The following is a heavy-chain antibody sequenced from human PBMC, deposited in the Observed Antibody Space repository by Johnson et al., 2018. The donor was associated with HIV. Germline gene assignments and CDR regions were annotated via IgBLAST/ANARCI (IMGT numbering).Heavy chain of an antibody. V-gene: IGHV3-23*04. CDR3: ARDPNGDYVGAFEF. J-gene: IGHJ3*01. CDR2: IRGSGGGT. Sequence: MQLVESGGGVVQPGGSLRVSCVGSGFTFSNFAMIWVRQAPGRGLEFVAAIRGSGGGTIYAESVRGRLPMSRDNSRNTLYLQMNSLRADDTAVYYCARDPNGDYVGAFEFWGQGTVVTVS. D-gene: IGHD4-17*01. CDR1: GFTFSNFA.